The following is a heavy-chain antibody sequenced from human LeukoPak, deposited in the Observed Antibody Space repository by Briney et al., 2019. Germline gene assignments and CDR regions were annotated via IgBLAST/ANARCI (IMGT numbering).Heavy chain of an antibody. Sequence: SVKVSCKASGGTFSSYAISWVRQAPGQGLEWMGGIIPIFGTANYGQKFQGRVTITADESTSTAYVELSSLRSEDTAVYYCARPGIAAAGTSPGDYYGMDVWGKGATVTVSS. CDR1: GGTFSSYA. D-gene: IGHD6-13*01. CDR2: IIPIFGTA. CDR3: ARPGIAAAGTSPGDYYGMDV. V-gene: IGHV1-69*13. J-gene: IGHJ6*04.